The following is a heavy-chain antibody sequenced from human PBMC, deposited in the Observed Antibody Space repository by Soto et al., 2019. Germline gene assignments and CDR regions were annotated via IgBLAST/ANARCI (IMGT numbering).Heavy chain of an antibody. CDR3: ARVTPGNNLYYFSGLDV. CDR2: ISYEGSNT. CDR1: GFTFDTYG. J-gene: IGHJ6*02. Sequence: ESGGGVAHPGRSLRLSCVASGFTFDTYGIHWVRQAPGKGLQWVALISYEGSNTYYADSVRGRFTISRDNSKNTLYLQINALRPDDTGVYYCARVTPGNNLYYFSGLDVWGRGTSVTVSS. D-gene: IGHD1-1*01. V-gene: IGHV3-30-3*01.